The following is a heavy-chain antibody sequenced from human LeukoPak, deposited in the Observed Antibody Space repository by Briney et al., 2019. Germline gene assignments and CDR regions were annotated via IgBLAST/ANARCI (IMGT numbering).Heavy chain of an antibody. J-gene: IGHJ4*02. CDR2: IHSGGST. CDR1: GFTVSLNY. Sequence: GGSLRLSCAASGFTVSLNYMSWVRQAPGKGLEWVSIIHSGGSTYYADFVKGRFTISRDNSKNTVYLQMNSLRTEDTAVYYCARGLLNNYWGQGTPVIVSS. CDR3: ARGLLNNY. V-gene: IGHV3-66*01.